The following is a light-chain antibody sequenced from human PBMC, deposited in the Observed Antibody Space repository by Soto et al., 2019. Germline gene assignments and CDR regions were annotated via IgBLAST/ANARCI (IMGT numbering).Light chain of an antibody. CDR3: CSYTSRTTDV. Sequence: QSVLTQPASVSGSPGQSITISCTGTASDVGGYNYVSWYQQHPGKAPKLMIHAVSNRPSGIHSRFSGSKSGNTASLTISGLQSEDEADYFCCSYTSRTTDVFGTGTKLTVL. CDR1: ASDVGGYNY. V-gene: IGLV2-14*01. J-gene: IGLJ1*01. CDR2: AVS.